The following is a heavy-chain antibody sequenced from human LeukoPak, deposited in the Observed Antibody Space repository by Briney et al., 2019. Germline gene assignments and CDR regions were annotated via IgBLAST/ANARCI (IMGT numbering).Heavy chain of an antibody. Sequence: SETLSLTCTVSGGSISSGGYYWSWIRQHPGKGLEWIGYIYYSGSTYYNPSLKSRVTISVDTSKNQFSLKLSSVTAADTAVYYCARYGREAWFDPWGQEPWSPSPQ. D-gene: IGHD3-10*01. J-gene: IGHJ5*02. V-gene: IGHV4-31*03. CDR3: ARYGREAWFDP. CDR2: IYYSGST. CDR1: GGSISSGGYY.